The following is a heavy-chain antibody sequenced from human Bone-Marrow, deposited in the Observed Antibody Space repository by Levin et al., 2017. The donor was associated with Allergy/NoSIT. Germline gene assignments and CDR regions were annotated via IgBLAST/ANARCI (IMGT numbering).Heavy chain of an antibody. D-gene: IGHD3-10*01. J-gene: IGHJ5*02. V-gene: IGHV1-69*06. CDR1: GGTFSSYA. CDR3: ARSGNYHYYGSGSYYKNNWFDP. CDR2: IIPIFGTA. Sequence: GGSLRLSCKASGGTFSSYAISWVRQAPGQGLEWMGGIIPIFGTANYAQKFQGRVTITADKSTSTAYMELSSLRSEDTAVYYCARSGNYHYYGSGSYYKNNWFDPWGQGTLVTVSS.